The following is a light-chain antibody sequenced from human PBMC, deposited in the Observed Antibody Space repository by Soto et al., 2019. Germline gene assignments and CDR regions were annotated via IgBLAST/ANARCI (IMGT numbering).Light chain of an antibody. CDR1: ISVVCGYNY. J-gene: IGLJ2*01. CDR2: EVT. CDR3: SSYAGSNQAVV. Sequence: LTQPPSASGSPGQSVTISCTVTISVVCGYNYVSWYQQHPGKAPKLMIYEVTKRPSGVPDRFSGSKSGNTASLTVSGLQAEDEAVYYCSSYAGSNQAVVFGGGTKVTVL. V-gene: IGLV2-8*01.